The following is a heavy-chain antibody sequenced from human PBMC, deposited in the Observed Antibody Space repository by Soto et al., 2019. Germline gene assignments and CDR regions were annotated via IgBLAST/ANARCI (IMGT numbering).Heavy chain of an antibody. CDR2: INPNSGGT. Sequence: ASVKFSCKASGYTFTGHYMHWVQQAPGQGLEWMGWINPNSGGTNYAQKFQGRVTMTRDTSISTAYMELSRLRSDDTAVYYCARDTSSSPFDYWGQGTLVTVSS. CDR3: ARDTSSSPFDY. V-gene: IGHV1-2*02. D-gene: IGHD6-6*01. J-gene: IGHJ4*02. CDR1: GYTFTGHY.